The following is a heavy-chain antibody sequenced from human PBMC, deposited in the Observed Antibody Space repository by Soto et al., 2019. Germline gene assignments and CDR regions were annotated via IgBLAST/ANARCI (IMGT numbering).Heavy chain of an antibody. V-gene: IGHV1-69*06. D-gene: IGHD2-2*01. CDR3: ARDGCSSTSCYWGGNWFDP. CDR1: GGTFSSYA. Sequence: SVKVSCKASGGTFSSYAISWVRQAPGQGLEWMGGIIPIFGTANYAQKFQGRVTITADKSTSTAYMELSSLRSEDTAVYYCARDGCSSTSCYWGGNWFDPWGQGTLVTVSS. CDR2: IIPIFGTA. J-gene: IGHJ5*02.